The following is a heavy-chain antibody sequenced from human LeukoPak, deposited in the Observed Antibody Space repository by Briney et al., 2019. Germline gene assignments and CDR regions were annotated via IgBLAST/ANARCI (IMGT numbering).Heavy chain of an antibody. V-gene: IGHV3-48*04. D-gene: IGHD3-10*01. CDR1: AITFSTYA. Sequence: GGSLRLSCAASAITFSTYAMSWVRHAPGKGLEWVSYIGHTGSITDYADSVKGRFTISRDNAKNSLYLQMNTLRAEDTAVYYCVRDGAVVTSGSYPWRYFQYWGQGTLVTVSS. CDR3: VRDGAVVTSGSYPWRYFQY. J-gene: IGHJ1*01. CDR2: IGHTGSIT.